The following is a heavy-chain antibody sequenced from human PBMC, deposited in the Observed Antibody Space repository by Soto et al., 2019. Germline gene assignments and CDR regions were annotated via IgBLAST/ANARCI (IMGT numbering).Heavy chain of an antibody. CDR3: ARAGSPVRHYFDF. Sequence: GGSLRLSCAASGFTFSSYSMNWVRQAPGKGLEWVSYISSSSSTIYYADSVKGRFTISRDNSKNSLYLQMNSLRAEDTAVYYCARAGSPVRHYFDFWGQGTMVTVSS. CDR2: ISSSSSTI. D-gene: IGHD6-13*01. J-gene: IGHJ4*02. CDR1: GFTFSSYS. V-gene: IGHV3-48*04.